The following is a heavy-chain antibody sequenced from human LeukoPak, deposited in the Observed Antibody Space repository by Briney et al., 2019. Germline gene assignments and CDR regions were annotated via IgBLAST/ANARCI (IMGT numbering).Heavy chain of an antibody. CDR2: ISYDGRNQ. D-gene: IGHD3-16*01. V-gene: IGHV3-30*04. J-gene: IGHJ4*02. CDR1: GFTFSNYA. Sequence: GGSLRLSCAASGFTFSNYAMHWVRQAPGKGLEWVAVISYDGRNQYYADSVKGRFTVFRDNSKSTLYLQMNSLRGEDTAVYNCARYGGFLDYWGQGTLVTVSS. CDR3: ARYGGFLDY.